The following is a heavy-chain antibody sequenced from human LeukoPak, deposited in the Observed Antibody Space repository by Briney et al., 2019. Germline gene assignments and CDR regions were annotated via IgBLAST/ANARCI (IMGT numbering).Heavy chain of an antibody. Sequence: SETLSLTCAVSGGSISSGGYSWSWIRQPPGKGLEWIGYIYHSGSTYYNPSLKSRVTISVDTSKNQFSLKLSSVTAADTAVYYCARVYGVAVAVLWTDYGMDVWGQGTTVTVSS. V-gene: IGHV4-30-2*01. CDR1: GGSISSGGYS. CDR2: IYHSGST. CDR3: ARVYGVAVAVLWTDYGMDV. J-gene: IGHJ6*02. D-gene: IGHD6-19*01.